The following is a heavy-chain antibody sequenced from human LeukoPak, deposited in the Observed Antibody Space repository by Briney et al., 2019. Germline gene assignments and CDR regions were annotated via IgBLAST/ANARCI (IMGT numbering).Heavy chain of an antibody. J-gene: IGHJ5*02. CDR2: IKQDGSEK. V-gene: IGHV3-7*01. CDR1: GFTFSSYW. D-gene: IGHD6-13*01. Sequence: GGSLRLSCAASGFTFSSYWMSWVRQAPGKGLEWVANIKQDGSEKYYVDSVKGRFTISRDDAKNSLYLQMNSLGAEDTAVYYCARDGSRAAAGTYNWFDPWGQGTLVTVSS. CDR3: ARDGSRAAAGTYNWFDP.